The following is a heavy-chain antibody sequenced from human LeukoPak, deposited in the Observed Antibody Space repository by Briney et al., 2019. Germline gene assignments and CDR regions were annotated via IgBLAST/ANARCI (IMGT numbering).Heavy chain of an antibody. V-gene: IGHV1-2*02. CDR3: ARFRYSSSWYRDYYYYGMDV. J-gene: IGHJ6*02. Sequence: ASVKVSCKASGYTFTGYYMHWVRQAPGQGLEWMGWINPNSGGTNYAQKFQGRVTMTRDASISTAYMELSRLRSDDTAVYYCARFRYSSSWYRDYYYYGMDVWGQGTTVTVSS. CDR2: INPNSGGT. D-gene: IGHD6-13*01. CDR1: GYTFTGYY.